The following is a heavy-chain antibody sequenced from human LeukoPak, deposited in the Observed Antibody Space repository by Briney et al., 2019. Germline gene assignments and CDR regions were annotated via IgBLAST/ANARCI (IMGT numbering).Heavy chain of an antibody. V-gene: IGHV3-21*01. Sequence: PGGSLRLSCAASGFTFSTYSMNWVRQAPGKGLEWVSSISSGSSFIYYADSVKGRFTISRDNAKNSLFLQMNSLRAEDTAVYYCARESSGYFYWGQGTLVTVSS. J-gene: IGHJ4*02. D-gene: IGHD3-22*01. CDR2: ISSGSSFI. CDR1: GFTFSTYS. CDR3: ARESSGYFY.